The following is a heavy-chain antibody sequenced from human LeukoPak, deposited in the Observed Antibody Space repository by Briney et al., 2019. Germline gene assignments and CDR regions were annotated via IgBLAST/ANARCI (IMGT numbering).Heavy chain of an antibody. Sequence: PSETLSRTCTVSGGSITSNNYYWGWIRQPPRKGLEWVGTIHYSGSTYYNPSLKSRVTISVDTSKDQFSLNLSSVTAADTAVYYCARRSLSGWYHDYWGQGTLVTVSS. CDR1: GGSITSNNYY. D-gene: IGHD6-19*01. V-gene: IGHV4-39*01. J-gene: IGHJ4*02. CDR2: IHYSGST. CDR3: ARRSLSGWYHDY.